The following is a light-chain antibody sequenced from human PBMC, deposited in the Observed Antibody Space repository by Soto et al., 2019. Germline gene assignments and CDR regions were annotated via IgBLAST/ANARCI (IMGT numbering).Light chain of an antibody. V-gene: IGKV3-20*01. J-gene: IGKJ1*01. CDR1: QSVSSN. Sequence: EVVLTQSPGTLSLSPGERATLSCRASQSVSSNLAWYQQKPGQAPTLLIFGASSRATGIPDRFSGSGSGTDFTLTISRLEPEDFAVYYCQQYGSSPTTFGQGTKVDIK. CDR2: GAS. CDR3: QQYGSSPTT.